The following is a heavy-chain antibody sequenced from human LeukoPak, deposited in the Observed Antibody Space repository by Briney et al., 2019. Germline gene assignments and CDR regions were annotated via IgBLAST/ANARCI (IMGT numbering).Heavy chain of an antibody. CDR2: ISYDGSNK. CDR1: GFTFSSYA. D-gene: IGHD2-8*02. Sequence: PGGPLRLSCAASGFTFSSYAMHWVRQAPGKGLEWVAVISYDGSNKYYADSVKGRFTISRDSSKSTLYLQMNSLRVEDTAVYYCARVTWSDYWGQGTLVTVSS. CDR3: ARVTWSDY. V-gene: IGHV3-30-3*01. J-gene: IGHJ4*02.